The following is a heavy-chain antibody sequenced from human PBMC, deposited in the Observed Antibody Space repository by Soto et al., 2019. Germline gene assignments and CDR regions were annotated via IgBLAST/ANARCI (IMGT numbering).Heavy chain of an antibody. D-gene: IGHD2-15*01. J-gene: IGHJ4*02. CDR3: AVKDIVVVVASTLDY. V-gene: IGHV1-69*02. CDR2: IIPILGIA. Sequence: QVQLVQSGAEVKKPGSSVKVSCKASGGTFSSYTISWVRQAPGQGLEWMGRIIPILGIANYAQKFQGRVTITADKYTSTAYMELSSLRSEDTAVYYCAVKDIVVVVASTLDYWGQGTLVTVSS. CDR1: GGTFSSYT.